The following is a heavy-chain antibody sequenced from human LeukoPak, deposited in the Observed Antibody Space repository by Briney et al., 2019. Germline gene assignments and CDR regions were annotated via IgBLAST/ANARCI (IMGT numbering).Heavy chain of an antibody. V-gene: IGHV4-38-2*02. CDR3: ARHVASSWNVFDI. D-gene: IGHD6-13*01. Sequence: SETLSLTCTVSGYSISSAYYWGWIRQPPGKGLEWIGTIHYSGSTYYDSSLKSRVTISIDPSKNQFSLKLTSVTAADTAVFYCARHVASSWNVFDIWGQGTMVTVSS. J-gene: IGHJ3*02. CDR2: IHYSGST. CDR1: GYSISSAYY.